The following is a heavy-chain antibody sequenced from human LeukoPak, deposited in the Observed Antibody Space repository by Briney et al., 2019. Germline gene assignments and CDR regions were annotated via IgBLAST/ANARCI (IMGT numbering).Heavy chain of an antibody. J-gene: IGHJ3*02. CDR2: FYYSGST. V-gene: IGHV4-59*08. CDR1: GGSISSYY. CDR3: ARPGVYDSSGYYYPDAFDI. D-gene: IGHD3-22*01. Sequence: SETLSLTCTVSGGSISSYYWSWIRQPPGKGLEWIGYFYYSGSTNYNPSLKSRVTISVDTSKNQFSLKLSSVTAADTAVYYCARPGVYDSSGYYYPDAFDIWGQGTMVTVSS.